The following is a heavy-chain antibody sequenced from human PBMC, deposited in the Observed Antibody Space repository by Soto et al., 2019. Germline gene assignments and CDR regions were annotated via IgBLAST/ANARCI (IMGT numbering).Heavy chain of an antibody. CDR3: ARGGVYGGRVGGMGGPPFDLSVLGF. CDR2: IIPIFGTA. CDR1: VGTFSSYA. J-gene: IGHJ6*04. V-gene: IGHV1-69*06. Sequence: SVKCSCKASVGTFSSYAISWVRQAPGQGLEWMGGIIPIFGTANYAQKFQGRVTITADKSTSTGYMGLSSLRSEYTAVYYCARGGVYGGRVGGMGGPPFDLSVLGFWAKGTTVTLSA. D-gene: IGHD3-16*01.